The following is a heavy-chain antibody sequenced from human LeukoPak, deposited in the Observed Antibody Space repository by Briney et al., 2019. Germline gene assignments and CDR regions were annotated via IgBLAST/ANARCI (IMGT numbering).Heavy chain of an antibody. D-gene: IGHD6-19*01. J-gene: IGHJ4*02. Sequence: PSETLSLTCAVYGGSFSGYYWSWIRQPPGKGLEWIGEINHSGSTNYNPSLKSRVTISVDTSKNQFSLKLSSVTAADTAVYYCARRTGNSRYSSGWLWTAHFDYWGQGTLVTVSS. CDR1: GGSFSGYY. CDR2: INHSGST. CDR3: ARRTGNSRYSSGWLWTAHFDY. V-gene: IGHV4-34*01.